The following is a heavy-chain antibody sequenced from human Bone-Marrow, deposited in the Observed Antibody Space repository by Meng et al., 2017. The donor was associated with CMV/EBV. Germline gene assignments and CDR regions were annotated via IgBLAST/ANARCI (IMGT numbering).Heavy chain of an antibody. V-gene: IGHV1-69*10. CDR2: IIPILGIA. D-gene: IGHD6-19*01. J-gene: IGHJ1*01. CDR1: GGTFSSYA. Sequence: SVKVSCKASGGTFSSYAISWVRQAPGQGLEWMGGIIPILGIANYAQKFQGRVTITADKSTSTAYMELSRLTSDDTAKYYCARDIYNSGWLLAFWGQGTLVTVSS. CDR3: ARDIYNSGWLLAF.